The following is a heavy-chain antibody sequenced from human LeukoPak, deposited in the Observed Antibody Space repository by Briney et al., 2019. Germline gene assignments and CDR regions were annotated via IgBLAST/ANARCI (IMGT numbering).Heavy chain of an antibody. CDR3: ARDRAGFSSSWYSDY. Sequence: SSETLSLTCAVYGGSFGGYYWSWIRQPAGKGLEWIGRTYTSGSTNYNPSLKSRVTMSVDTSKNQFSLKLSSVTAADTAVYYCARDRAGFSSSWYSDYWGQGTLVTVSS. CDR2: TYTSGST. D-gene: IGHD6-13*01. J-gene: IGHJ4*02. CDR1: GGSFGGYY. V-gene: IGHV4-4*07.